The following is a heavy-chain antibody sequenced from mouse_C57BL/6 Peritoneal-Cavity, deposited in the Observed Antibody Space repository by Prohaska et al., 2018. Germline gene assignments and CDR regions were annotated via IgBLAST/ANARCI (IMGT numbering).Heavy chain of an antibody. CDR3: TDPPPGY. CDR2: IRLKSDNYAT. CDR1: GFTFSNYW. J-gene: IGHJ2*01. Sequence: EVTLSESGGVLVQPGVSMKLSCVASGFTFSNYWMNWVRQSPEKGLEWVAQIRLKSDNYATQYEESVKGKFTGARDDSKRSVYREMNKLRAEDTGRYYCTDPPPGYWGQGTNPTVSS. V-gene: IGHV6-3*01.